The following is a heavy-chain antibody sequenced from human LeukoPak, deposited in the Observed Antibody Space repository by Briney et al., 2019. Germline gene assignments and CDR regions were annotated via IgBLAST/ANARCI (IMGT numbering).Heavy chain of an antibody. CDR2: IYSGGST. D-gene: IGHD3-22*01. CDR3: YSMIVVEIRVINDY. V-gene: IGHV3-66*01. CDR1: GFTVSSNY. Sequence: GGSLRLSCAVSGFTVSSNYMSWVRQAPGKGLEWVSVIYSGGSTYYADSVKGRFTISRGNSKNTLYLQMNSLRAEDTAVYYCYSMIVVEIRVINDYWGQGTLVTVSS. J-gene: IGHJ4*02.